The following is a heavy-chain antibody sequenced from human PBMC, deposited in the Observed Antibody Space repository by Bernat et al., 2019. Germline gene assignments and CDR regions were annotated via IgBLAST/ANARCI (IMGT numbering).Heavy chain of an antibody. CDR1: GLNFSNYW. D-gene: IGHD5-18*01. J-gene: IGHJ5*02. V-gene: IGHV3-7*03. Sequence: EVHLAESGGGLVQPGGSLSLSCAASGLNFSNYWMSWVRQAPGKGLEWVANIDQDGSDKFYVDSVKGRFIVSRDNAKNSLYLQMNSLRAEDTAFYYCAREHRGGYSYNWFDPWGQGTLVTVSS. CDR2: IDQDGSDK. CDR3: AREHRGGYSYNWFDP.